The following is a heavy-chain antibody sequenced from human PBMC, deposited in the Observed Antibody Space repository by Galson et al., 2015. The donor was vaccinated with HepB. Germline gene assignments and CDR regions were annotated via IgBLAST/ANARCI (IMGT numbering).Heavy chain of an antibody. V-gene: IGHV3-9*01. CDR1: GSTFEDYA. Sequence: SLRLSCAASGSTFEDYAMHWVRHVPGKGLEWVSGISWNSDFTGYADSVRGRFTISRDNAKYSLYLQMNSLRTEDTALYYCAQDLTYYYGSGSYFVGMDAWGQGTTVTVS. CDR2: ISWNSDFT. D-gene: IGHD3-10*01. CDR3: AQDLTYYYGSGSYFVGMDA. J-gene: IGHJ6*02.